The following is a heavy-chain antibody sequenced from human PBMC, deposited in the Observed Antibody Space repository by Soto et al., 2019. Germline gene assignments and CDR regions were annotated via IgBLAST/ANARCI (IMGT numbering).Heavy chain of an antibody. V-gene: IGHV1-69*01. D-gene: IGHD3-10*01. CDR3: ARVSFGGDVTPYYYYYGMDV. Sequence: QVQLVQSGAEVKKPGSSVKVSCKASGGTFSSYAISWMRQAPGQGLEWMGGIIPIFGTANYAQKFQGRVTITADESTSTAYMELSSLRSEDTAVYYCARVSFGGDVTPYYYYYGMDVWGQGTTVTVSS. CDR2: IIPIFGTA. CDR1: GGTFSSYA. J-gene: IGHJ6*02.